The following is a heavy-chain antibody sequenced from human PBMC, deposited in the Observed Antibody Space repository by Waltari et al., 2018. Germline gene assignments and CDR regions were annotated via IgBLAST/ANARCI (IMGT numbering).Heavy chain of an antibody. CDR2: INPSSGGT. J-gene: IGHJ3*02. D-gene: IGHD4-17*01. Sequence: QVQLVQSGAEVKKPGASVKVSCKASGYTFTGYYMHWVRQAPGQGLEWMGWINPSSGGTNYAQKFQGRVTMTRETSISTAYMELSRLRADDTAVYYCATSTARYPDYGVDAFDIWGQGTMVTVSS. CDR3: ATSTARYPDYGVDAFDI. CDR1: GYTFTGYY. V-gene: IGHV1-2*02.